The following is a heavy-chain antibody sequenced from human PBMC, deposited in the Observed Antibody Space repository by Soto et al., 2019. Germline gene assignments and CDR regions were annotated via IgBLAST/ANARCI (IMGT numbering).Heavy chain of an antibody. V-gene: IGHV4-59*01. CDR3: ARDLFGDGYNFRY. CDR1: GGSFSSYH. J-gene: IGHJ4*02. D-gene: IGHD5-12*01. Sequence: LSLTCSISGGSFSSYHWSWIRQPPGKGLGWIGYIFYSGSTTYNPSLKSRVTISLDTSKNQFSLKVSSVTAADTAVYYCARDLFGDGYNFRYWGQGTQVTVSS. CDR2: IFYSGST.